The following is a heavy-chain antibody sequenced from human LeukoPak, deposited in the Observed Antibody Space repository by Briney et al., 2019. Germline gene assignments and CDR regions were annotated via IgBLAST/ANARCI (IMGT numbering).Heavy chain of an antibody. CDR2: IYSGGST. CDR1: GFTVSSNY. V-gene: IGHV3-66*01. CDR3: ARGSRYYFDY. Sequence: GGSLRLSCAASGFTVSSNYMSWVREAPGKGLEWVSVIYSGGSTYYADSVKGRFTISRDNSKNTLCLQMNSLRAEDTAVYYCARGSRYYFDYWGQGTLVTVSS. D-gene: IGHD4-17*01. J-gene: IGHJ4*02.